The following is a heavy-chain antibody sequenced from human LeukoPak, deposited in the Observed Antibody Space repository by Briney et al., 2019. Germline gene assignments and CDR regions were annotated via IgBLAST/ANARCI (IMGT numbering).Heavy chain of an antibody. V-gene: IGHV1-24*01. J-gene: IGHJ5*02. CDR2: FDPEDGET. CDR3: ACCTSCPNWFDP. CDR1: GYTLTELS. Sequence: PSVKVSCKVSGYTLTELSMHWVRQAPGKGLEWMGGFDPEDGETIYAQKFQGRVTMTEDTSTDTAYMELSSLRSDDTAVYYCACCTSCPNWFDPWGQGTLVTVSS. D-gene: IGHD2-2*01.